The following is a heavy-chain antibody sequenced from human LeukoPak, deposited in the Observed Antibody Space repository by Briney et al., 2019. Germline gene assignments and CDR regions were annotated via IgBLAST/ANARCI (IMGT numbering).Heavy chain of an antibody. J-gene: IGHJ6*03. V-gene: IGHV3-23*01. CDR2: INDNGAGT. D-gene: IGHD3-16*01. CDR1: GFTFSSYA. Sequence: PGGSLRLSCAASGFTFSSYAMSWFRQAPGKGLKWVSTINDNGAGTYYADSVKGRFTISRDNSYNTVSLQMNSLRDEDTGVYYCAKGLRTGVGPYMGYHYYMDVWGKGATVTVSS. CDR3: AKGLRTGVGPYMGYHYYMDV.